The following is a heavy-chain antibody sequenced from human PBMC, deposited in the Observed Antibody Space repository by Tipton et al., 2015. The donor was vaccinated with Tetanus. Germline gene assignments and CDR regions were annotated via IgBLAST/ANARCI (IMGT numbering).Heavy chain of an antibody. CDR1: GGSISSSDYY. V-gene: IGHV4-39*01. J-gene: IGHJ4*02. CDR2: MYYSGST. CDR3: ASSTVTR. D-gene: IGHD4-17*01. Sequence: TLSLTCTVSGGSISSSDYYWGWIRQPPGKGLEWIGSMYYSGSTYYNSSLQSRVTISLDTSKNQFSLKLSSVTAADTAVYYCASSTVTRWGPGTLVTVSS.